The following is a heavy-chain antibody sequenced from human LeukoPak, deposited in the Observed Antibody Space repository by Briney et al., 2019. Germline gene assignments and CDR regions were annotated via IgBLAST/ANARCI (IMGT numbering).Heavy chain of an antibody. D-gene: IGHD4-17*01. Sequence: SETLSLTCTVSGGSISSSSQYWGWFRQTPGKGLEWIGYIYYSGSSFCNPSLKSRVTMSVDTSKNQFSLRLNSVTAADTAVYYCARGPTVTTDYWGQGTLVTVSS. CDR3: ARGPTVTTDY. CDR1: GGSISSSSQY. V-gene: IGHV4-39*01. J-gene: IGHJ4*02. CDR2: IYYSGSS.